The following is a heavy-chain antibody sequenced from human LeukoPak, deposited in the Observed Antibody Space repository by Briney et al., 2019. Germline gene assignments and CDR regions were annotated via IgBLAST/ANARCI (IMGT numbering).Heavy chain of an antibody. Sequence: GGSLRLSCAASEFSITNNFMRWVRQAPGKGLEWVSVIYSDGSTYDADSVRGRFTISRGKSKNTLYLQMNSLRAEDTAVYYCARDFDGGSTGFDCWGQGTLVTVSS. D-gene: IGHD4-23*01. CDR2: IYSDGST. V-gene: IGHV3-53*01. CDR1: EFSITNNF. J-gene: IGHJ4*02. CDR3: ARDFDGGSTGFDC.